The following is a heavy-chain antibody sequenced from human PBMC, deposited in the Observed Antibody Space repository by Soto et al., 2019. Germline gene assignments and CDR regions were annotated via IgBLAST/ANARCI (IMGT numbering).Heavy chain of an antibody. J-gene: IGHJ4*02. CDR1: GGSNRSGSHY. CDR2: IYYSGST. D-gene: IGHD3-16*01. CDR3: ARDGGDGIDY. Sequence: SETLSLTCTVSGGSNRSGSHYWSWIRQHPGKGLEWIGYIYYSGSTYYNPSLKSRITISISTSKNQFSLKLTSVTAADTAVYYCARDGGDGIDYRGQATLFTVSS. V-gene: IGHV4-31*03.